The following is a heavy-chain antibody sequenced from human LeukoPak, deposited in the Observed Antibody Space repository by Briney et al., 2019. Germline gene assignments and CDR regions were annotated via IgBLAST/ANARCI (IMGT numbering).Heavy chain of an antibody. CDR2: IYYSGST. Sequence: SETLSLTCTVSGGSISSYYWSWIRQPPGKGLEWIGYIYYSGSTNYNPSLKSRVTISVDTSKNQFSPKLSSVTAADTAVYYCARGGYYDSSGYYWFDYWGQGTLVTVSS. J-gene: IGHJ4*02. CDR1: GGSISSYY. V-gene: IGHV4-59*01. D-gene: IGHD3-22*01. CDR3: ARGGYYDSSGYYWFDY.